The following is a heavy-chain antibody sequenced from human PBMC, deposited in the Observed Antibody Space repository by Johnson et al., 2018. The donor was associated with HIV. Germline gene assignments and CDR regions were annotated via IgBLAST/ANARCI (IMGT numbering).Heavy chain of an antibody. CDR2: INRTIEGETT. Sequence: VQLVESGGGLVKPGGSLRLSCAASGFTFSNVWMTCVRQAPGQGLAWVGRINRTIEGETTDYAAPVKGRFTISRDDSKNTLYLQMTSLNTDDTAFYYCATGDDDGFWGQGTMVTVSS. CDR1: GFTFSNVW. J-gene: IGHJ3*01. CDR3: ATGDDDGF. D-gene: IGHD5-12*01. V-gene: IGHV3-15*01.